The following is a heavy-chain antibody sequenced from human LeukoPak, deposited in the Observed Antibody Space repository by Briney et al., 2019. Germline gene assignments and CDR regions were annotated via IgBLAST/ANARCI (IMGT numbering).Heavy chain of an antibody. D-gene: IGHD6-13*01. CDR1: GFTFSCYS. Sequence: PGGSLRLSCAASGFTFSCYSMNGVRQAPGKGLEWVSSVGTSSTYYADSVRGRFTISRDNAKNSLYLQMNSLRDEDTAVYYCARVGSSRERDYWGQGTLVTVSS. CDR2: VGTSST. CDR3: ARVGSSRERDY. J-gene: IGHJ4*02. V-gene: IGHV3-21*01.